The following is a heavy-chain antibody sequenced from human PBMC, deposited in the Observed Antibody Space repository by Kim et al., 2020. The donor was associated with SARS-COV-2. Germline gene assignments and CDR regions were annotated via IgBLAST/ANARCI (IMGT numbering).Heavy chain of an antibody. V-gene: IGHV1-69*06. CDR3: ARDEYLGGGVVVAASYYYGMDV. CDR2: IIPIFGTA. J-gene: IGHJ6*02. CDR1: GGTFSSYA. D-gene: IGHD2-15*01. Sequence: SVKVSCKASGGTFSSYAISWVRQAPGQGLEWMGGIIPIFGTANYAQKFQGRVTITADKSTSTAYMELSSLRSEDTAVYYCARDEYLGGGVVVAASYYYGMDVWGQGTTVTVSS.